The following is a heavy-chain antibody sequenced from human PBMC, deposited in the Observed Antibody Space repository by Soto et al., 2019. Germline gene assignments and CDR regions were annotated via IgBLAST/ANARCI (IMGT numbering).Heavy chain of an antibody. V-gene: IGHV1-8*02. Sequence: ASVKVSCKASGYTFTGYYMHWVRQAPGQGLEWMGWMNPNSGNTGYAQKFQGRVTMTRNTSISTAYMELSSLRSEDTAVYYCARVVCSGGSCYSVIYYWGQGTLVTVSS. D-gene: IGHD2-15*01. J-gene: IGHJ4*02. CDR1: GYTFTGYY. CDR2: MNPNSGNT. CDR3: ARVVCSGGSCYSVIYY.